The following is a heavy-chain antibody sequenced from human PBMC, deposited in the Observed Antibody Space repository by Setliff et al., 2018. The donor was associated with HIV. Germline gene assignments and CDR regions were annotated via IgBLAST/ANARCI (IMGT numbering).Heavy chain of an antibody. CDR2: ISSSGHMV. Sequence: GESLKISCAASRFTFSDYYMSWIRQAPGKGLEWISYISSSGHMVKYADSVEGRFTISRDNAKNSLYLQINSLRAEDTAMYYCARETGSGSFYVYWGQGTQVTVSS. CDR1: RFTFSDYY. D-gene: IGHD3-10*01. J-gene: IGHJ4*02. V-gene: IGHV3-11*04. CDR3: ARETGSGSFYVY.